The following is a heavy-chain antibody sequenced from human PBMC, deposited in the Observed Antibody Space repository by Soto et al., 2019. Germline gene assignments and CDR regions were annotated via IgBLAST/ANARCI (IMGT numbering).Heavy chain of an antibody. J-gene: IGHJ4*02. CDR2: IYYSGST. D-gene: IGHD6-6*01. CDR3: ARYSSSSNLDY. V-gene: IGHV4-61*01. Sequence: SETLSLTCTVSGGSVSSGSYYWSWIRQPPGKGLEWIGYIYYSGSTNYNPSLKSRVTISVDTSKNQFSLKLSSVTAADTAVYYCARYSSSSNLDYWGQGTLVTVSS. CDR1: GGSVSSGSYY.